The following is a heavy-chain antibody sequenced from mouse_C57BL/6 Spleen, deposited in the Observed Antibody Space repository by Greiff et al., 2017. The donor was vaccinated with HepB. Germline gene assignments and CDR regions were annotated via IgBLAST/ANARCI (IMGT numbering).Heavy chain of an antibody. CDR3: AREGGSHDEGYYFDY. CDR1: GYTFTDYN. Sequence: EVQLQQSGPELVKPGASVKMSCKASGYTFTDYNMHWVKQSHGKSLEWIGYINPNNGGTSYNQKFNGKATLTVNKSSSTAYMELRSLTSEDSAVYYCAREGGSHDEGYYFDYWGQGTTLTVSS. J-gene: IGHJ2*01. D-gene: IGHD2-12*01. CDR2: INPNNGGT. V-gene: IGHV1-22*01.